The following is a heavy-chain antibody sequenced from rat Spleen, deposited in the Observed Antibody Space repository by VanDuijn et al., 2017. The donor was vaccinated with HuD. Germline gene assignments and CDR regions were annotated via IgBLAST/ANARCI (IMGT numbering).Heavy chain of an antibody. J-gene: IGHJ2*01. CDR1: GFTFSSFW. CDR2: ITNAAGKV. Sequence: EVQLVESGGGLVQPGRSLKLSCVASGFTFSSFWMYWIRQAPGKGLEWVASITNAAGKVYYPDSVKGRFTISRDTAQNILYLQLDSLRSEDTATYYCTTDTFYDGTYYPGGFDYWGQGVMVTVSS. D-gene: IGHD1-12*02. V-gene: IGHV5-31*01. CDR3: TTDTFYDGTYYPGGFDY.